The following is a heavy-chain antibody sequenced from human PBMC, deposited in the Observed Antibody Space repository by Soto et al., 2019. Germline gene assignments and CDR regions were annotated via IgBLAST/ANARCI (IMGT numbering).Heavy chain of an antibody. J-gene: IGHJ4*02. V-gene: IGHV4-59*08. Sequence: QVQLQESGPGLVKPSETLSLTCTVSGGSISSYYWSWIRQPPGKGLEWIGFIYDSGSTYYNPSLKSRVTISVDTSKNQFSLKLNSMTAADTAVYFCARSGYGDHFDYWGQGTLVTVSS. CDR3: ARSGYGDHFDY. CDR1: GGSISSYY. D-gene: IGHD4-17*01. CDR2: IYDSGST.